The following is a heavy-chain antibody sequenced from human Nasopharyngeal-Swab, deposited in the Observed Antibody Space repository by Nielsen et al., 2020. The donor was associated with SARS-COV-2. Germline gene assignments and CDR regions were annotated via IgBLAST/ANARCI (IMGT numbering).Heavy chain of an antibody. CDR1: GYTFTSYY. Sequence: ASVKVSCKASGYTFTSYYMHWVRQAPGQGLQWMGIINPSGGSTSYAQKFQSRVTMTRDTSTSTVYMELSSLRSEDTAVYYCARAATVSYAFDIWGQGTMVTVSS. J-gene: IGHJ3*02. D-gene: IGHD4-17*01. CDR3: ARAATVSYAFDI. CDR2: INPSGGST. V-gene: IGHV1-46*01.